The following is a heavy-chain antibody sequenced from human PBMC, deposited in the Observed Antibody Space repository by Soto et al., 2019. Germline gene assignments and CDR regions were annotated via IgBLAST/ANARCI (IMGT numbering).Heavy chain of an antibody. D-gene: IGHD5-12*01. CDR1: GYSFTSYW. CDR2: IYPGDSDT. J-gene: IGHJ3*02. V-gene: IGHV5-51*01. Sequence: GESLKISCKGSGYSFTSYWIGWVRQMPGKGLEWMGIIYPGDSDTRYSPSFQGQVTISADKSISTAYLQWSSLKASDTAMYYCARATHGGFGRRGYDLGAFDIWGQGTMVTVSS. CDR3: ARATHGGFGRRGYDLGAFDI.